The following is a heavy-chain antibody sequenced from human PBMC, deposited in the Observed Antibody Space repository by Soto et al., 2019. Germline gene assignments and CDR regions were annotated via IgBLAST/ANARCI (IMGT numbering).Heavy chain of an antibody. Sequence: VGSLRLSCAASGFDFSVYWMSWVRQAPGKGPEWVANIKFDGSEKQYVDSVKGRFTISRDNARNSVFLQMNSLRAGDTAVYYCVKDGGYCSSATCYSPRNHYFDAWGQGTLVTVSS. V-gene: IGHV3-7*03. D-gene: IGHD2-2*01. CDR1: GFDFSVYW. J-gene: IGHJ5*02. CDR3: VKDGGYCSSATCYSPRNHYFDA. CDR2: IKFDGSEK.